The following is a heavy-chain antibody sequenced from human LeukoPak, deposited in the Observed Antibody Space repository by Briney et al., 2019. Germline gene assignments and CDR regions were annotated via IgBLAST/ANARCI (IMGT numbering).Heavy chain of an antibody. V-gene: IGHV3-74*01. J-gene: IGHJ4*02. CDR2: INSDGSST. CDR1: GFTFSSYW. D-gene: IGHD6-19*01. CDR3: ARDRVIAVAARTRGY. Sequence: GGSLRLSCAASGFTFSSYWMHWVRQAPGKGLVWVPRINSDGSSTSYADSVKGRFTISRDNAKNTLYLQMNSLRAEDTAVYYCARDRVIAVAARTRGYWGQGTLVTVSS.